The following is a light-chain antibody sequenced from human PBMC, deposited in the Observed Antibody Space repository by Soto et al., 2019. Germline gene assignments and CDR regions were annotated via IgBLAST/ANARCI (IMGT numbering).Light chain of an antibody. CDR1: NIGSKS. CDR3: QVWDSSGDHRV. V-gene: IGLV3-21*04. J-gene: IGLJ3*02. Sequence: SYELTQPPSVSVAPGKTARITCGGNNIGSKSVHWYQQKPGQAPVLVIYYHSDRPSGIPERFSGSNSGNTATLTISRVEAGDEADYYCQVWDSSGDHRVFGGGTKLTVL. CDR2: YHS.